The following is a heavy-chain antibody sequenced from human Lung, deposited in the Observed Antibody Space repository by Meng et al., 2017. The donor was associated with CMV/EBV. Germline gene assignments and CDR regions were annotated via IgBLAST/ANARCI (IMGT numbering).Heavy chain of an antibody. CDR1: GYTFTSYY. CDR3: AGDLVPEGYGMDV. Sequence: ASXXVSXKASGYTFTSYYMHWVRQAPGQGLEWMGIINPSGGSTNYAQKFQGRVTMTRDTSTSTVYMELSSLRSEDPAVYYCAGDLVPEGYGMDVWGQGTTVTVSS. D-gene: IGHD2-2*01. J-gene: IGHJ6*02. CDR2: INPSGGST. V-gene: IGHV1-46*01.